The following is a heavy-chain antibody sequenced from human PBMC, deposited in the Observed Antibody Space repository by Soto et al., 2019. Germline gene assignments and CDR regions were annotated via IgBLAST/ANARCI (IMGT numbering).Heavy chain of an antibody. CDR1: GYTLTELS. D-gene: IGHD2-2*03. V-gene: IGHV1-24*01. J-gene: IGHJ4*02. CDR2: FDPEDGET. CDR3: ARCNVVDIVSVSVFITFDY. Sequence: GASVKVSCKVSGYTLTELSMHWVRQAPGKGLEWMGGFDPEDGETIYAQKFQGRVTMTEDTSTDTAYMELSSLRSEDTAVYYCARCNVVDIVSVSVFITFDYWGQGTLVTVSS.